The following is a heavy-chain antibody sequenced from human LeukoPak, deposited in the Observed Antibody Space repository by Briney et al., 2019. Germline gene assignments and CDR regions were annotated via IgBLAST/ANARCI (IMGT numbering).Heavy chain of an antibody. Sequence: GGSLRLSCAASGFTFSSYAMHWVRQAPGKGLEWVASISYDGDNKYYADSVKGRFTISRDNSKNTLYLQMNSLKTEDTAVFYCARGPTTVVAPGFDCWGQGTLVTVSS. CDR1: GFTFSSYA. CDR3: ARGPTTVVAPGFDC. V-gene: IGHV3-30-3*01. J-gene: IGHJ4*02. CDR2: ISYDGDNK. D-gene: IGHD4-11*01.